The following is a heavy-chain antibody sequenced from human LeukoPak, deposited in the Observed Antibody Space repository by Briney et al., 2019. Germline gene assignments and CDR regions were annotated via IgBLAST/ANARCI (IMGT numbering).Heavy chain of an antibody. D-gene: IGHD3-10*01. Sequence: ASVKVSCKASGYTFTSYGISWVRQAPGQGLEWMGWISAYNGNTNYAQKFQDRLTMTSDVPTTTAYMELTGLRFNDTAVYFCAKDLYSSLSGSEVFDIWGQGTRVTV. CDR1: GYTFTSYG. CDR3: AKDLYSSLSGSEVFDI. V-gene: IGHV1-18*01. J-gene: IGHJ3*02. CDR2: ISAYNGNT.